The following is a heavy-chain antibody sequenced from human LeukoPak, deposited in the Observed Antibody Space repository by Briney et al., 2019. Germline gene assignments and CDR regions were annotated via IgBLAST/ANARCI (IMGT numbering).Heavy chain of an antibody. D-gene: IGHD6-19*01. V-gene: IGHV4-39*01. J-gene: IGHJ4*02. CDR1: GGSISSSSYY. CDR3: ARHAGSGWYTFDY. CDR2: IYYSGSI. Sequence: SETLSLTCTVSGGSISSSSYYWGWIRQPPGKGLEWIGSIYYSGSIYYNPSLKSRVTISVDTSKNQFSLKLSSVTAADTAVYYCARHAGSGWYTFDYWGQGTLVTVSS.